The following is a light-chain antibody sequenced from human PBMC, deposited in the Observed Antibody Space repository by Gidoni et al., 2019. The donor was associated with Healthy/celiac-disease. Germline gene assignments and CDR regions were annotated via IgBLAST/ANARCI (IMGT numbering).Light chain of an antibody. V-gene: IGKV1-39*01. CDR3: QQSYSTIT. CDR2: AAS. CDR1: QSISSY. Sequence: DIQMTQSPSSLSASVGDRVNITCRASQSISSYLNWYQQKPGKAPKLLIYAASSLQSGVPSRFSGSGSGTDFTLTISSLQPEDFATYSCQQSYSTITFGPGTKVDIK. J-gene: IGKJ3*01.